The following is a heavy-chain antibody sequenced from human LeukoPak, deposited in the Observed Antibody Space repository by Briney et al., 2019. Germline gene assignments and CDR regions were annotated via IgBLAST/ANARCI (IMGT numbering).Heavy chain of an antibody. CDR1: GFTFSSYG. J-gene: IGHJ4*02. D-gene: IGHD3-10*01. V-gene: IGHV3-30*02. CDR2: IRYDGSNK. CDR3: LGAMVRGVIPRPDY. Sequence: SGGSLRLSCAASGFTFSSYGMHWVRQAPGKGLEWVAFIRYDGSNKYYADSVKGRFTISRDNSKNTRYLQMNSLRAEDTAVYYCLGAMVRGVIPRPDYWGQGTLVTVSS.